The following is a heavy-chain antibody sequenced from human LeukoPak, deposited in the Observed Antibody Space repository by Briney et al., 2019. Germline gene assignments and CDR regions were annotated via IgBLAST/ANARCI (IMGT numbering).Heavy chain of an antibody. J-gene: IGHJ4*02. Sequence: GASVKVSCKASGGTFSSYAISWVRQAPGQGLEWMGGIIPIFGTANYAQKFQGRVTTTADESTSTAYMELSSLRSEDTAVYYCARDYYDSSGYYSPFDYWGQGTLVTVSS. D-gene: IGHD3-22*01. V-gene: IGHV1-69*13. CDR1: GGTFSSYA. CDR2: IIPIFGTA. CDR3: ARDYYDSSGYYSPFDY.